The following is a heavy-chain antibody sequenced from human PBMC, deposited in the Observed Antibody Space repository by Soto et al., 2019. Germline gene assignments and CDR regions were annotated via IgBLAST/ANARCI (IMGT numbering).Heavy chain of an antibody. D-gene: IGHD6-19*01. CDR2: IKSKTDGGTT. Sequence: GGSLRLSCAASGFTFSNAWMNWVRQAPGKGLEWVGRIKSKTDGGTTDYAAPVKGRFTISRDDSKNTLYLQMNSLKTEDTAVYYCTTDRLAVAGTEFDYWGQGTLVTVSS. CDR1: GFTFSNAW. CDR3: TTDRLAVAGTEFDY. V-gene: IGHV3-15*07. J-gene: IGHJ4*02.